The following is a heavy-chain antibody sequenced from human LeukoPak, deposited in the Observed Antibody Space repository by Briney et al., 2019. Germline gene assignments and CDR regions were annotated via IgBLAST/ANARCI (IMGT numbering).Heavy chain of an antibody. Sequence: PGGSLRLSCAASGFTFSSYAMSWVRQAPGKGLEWVSAISGSGGSTYYADSVKGRFTISRDNSENTLYLQMNSLRPEDTAMYYSAKDSRETLAGTEDYWGRGTLVTVSS. D-gene: IGHD6-19*01. CDR1: GFTFSSYA. CDR2: ISGSGGST. J-gene: IGHJ4*02. CDR3: AKDSRETLAGTEDY. V-gene: IGHV3-23*01.